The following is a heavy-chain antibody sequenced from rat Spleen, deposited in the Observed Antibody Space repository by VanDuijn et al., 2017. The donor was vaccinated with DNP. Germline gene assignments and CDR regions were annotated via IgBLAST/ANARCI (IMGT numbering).Heavy chain of an antibody. J-gene: IGHJ4*01. CDR1: GFSLTGNS. V-gene: IGHV2-1*01. Sequence: QVQLEESGPGLVQPSQTLSLTCIVSGFSLTGNSVHWVRQPPGKGLEWVGTIWGGGSTDYNSALTFRLTISRDTSKSQVFLQMTSLQTEDTAIYFCTRSRIIRGPGIMDAWGQGTSVTVSS. D-gene: IGHD4-3*01. CDR2: IWGGGST. CDR3: TRSRIIRGPGIMDA.